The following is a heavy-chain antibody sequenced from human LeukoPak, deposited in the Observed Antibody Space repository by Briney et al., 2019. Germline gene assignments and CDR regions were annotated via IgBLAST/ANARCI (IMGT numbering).Heavy chain of an antibody. Sequence: GGSLRLSCAASGFTFSNNYMTWVRQAPGKGLEWVSIIYSGGGTYYADSVKGRFTISRDNSKNTLYLHMNSLRAEDTAVYYCASRRDGYTNNWFDPWGQGTLVTVSS. D-gene: IGHD5-24*01. V-gene: IGHV3-66*02. CDR2: IYSGGGT. CDR1: GFTFSNNY. J-gene: IGHJ5*02. CDR3: ASRRDGYTNNWFDP.